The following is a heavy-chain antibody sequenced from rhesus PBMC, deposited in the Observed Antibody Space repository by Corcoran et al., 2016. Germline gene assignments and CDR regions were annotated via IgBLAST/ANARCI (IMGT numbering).Heavy chain of an antibody. CDR2: SYSNSEST. Sequence: QVQLQESGPGLVKPSETLSLTCAVSGGSLRSSNWWSWIRQHPGKGLEWGGGSYSNSESTNYHPSLKSRVTISKDTSKNQFSLKLSSVTAADTAVYYCARDPSWGYFDYWGQGVLVTVSS. CDR1: GGSLRSSNW. D-gene: IGHD3-34*01. V-gene: IGHV4S12*01. J-gene: IGHJ4*01. CDR3: ARDPSWGYFDY.